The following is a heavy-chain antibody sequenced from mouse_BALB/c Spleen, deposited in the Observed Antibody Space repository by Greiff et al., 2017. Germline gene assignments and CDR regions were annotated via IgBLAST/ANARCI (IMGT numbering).Heavy chain of an antibody. D-gene: IGHD4-1*01. J-gene: IGHJ2*01. V-gene: IGHV1-18*01. CDR3: ARLTGTREYYFDY. CDR1: GYTFTDYN. Sequence: VQLQQSGPELVKPGASVKIPCKASGYTFTDYNMDWVKQSHGKSLEWIGDINPNNGGTIYNQKFKGKATLTVDKSSSTAYMELRSLTSEDTAVYYCARLTGTREYYFDYWGQGTTLTVSS. CDR2: INPNNGGT.